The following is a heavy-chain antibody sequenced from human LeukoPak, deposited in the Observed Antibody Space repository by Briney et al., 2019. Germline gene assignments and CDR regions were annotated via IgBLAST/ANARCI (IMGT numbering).Heavy chain of an antibody. Sequence: GASVKVSCKASGYIFSDYAMHWVRQAPGQSLEWMGWINSGNGDTIYSQKFQDRLTISRNTSATTVYMVLSSLRSEDTAVYYCASLWFGELAPFDPWGQGTLVTVSS. J-gene: IGHJ5*02. V-gene: IGHV1-3*01. CDR2: INSGNGDT. D-gene: IGHD3-10*01. CDR1: GYIFSDYA. CDR3: ASLWFGELAPFDP.